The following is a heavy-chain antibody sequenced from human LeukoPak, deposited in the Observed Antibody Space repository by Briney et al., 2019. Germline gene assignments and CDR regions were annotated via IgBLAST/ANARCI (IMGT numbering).Heavy chain of an antibody. Sequence: ASVTVSCTASGYTFTSYGISWVRQAPGQGLEWMGWISAYNGNTNYAQKFQGRVTMTRDTSTSTVYMELNSLRSEDTAVYYCARVHIGRFDPWGQGTLVTVSS. D-gene: IGHD2-21*01. CDR1: GYTFTSYG. CDR2: ISAYNGNT. CDR3: ARVHIGRFDP. J-gene: IGHJ5*02. V-gene: IGHV1-18*01.